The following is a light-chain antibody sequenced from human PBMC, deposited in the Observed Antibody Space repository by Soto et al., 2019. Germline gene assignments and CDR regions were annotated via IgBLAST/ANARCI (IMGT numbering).Light chain of an antibody. CDR2: GAS. CDR1: QSVTTN. CDR3: QQYGSSSWT. J-gene: IGKJ1*01. Sequence: GLTQSAGPLSETPGERATLSCRASQSVTTNMAWYQQKPGQAPRLLIYGASTRATGIPARFSGSGSGTDFTLTISRLEPEDFAVYYCQQYGSSSWTFGQGTKVDI. V-gene: IGKV3-20*01.